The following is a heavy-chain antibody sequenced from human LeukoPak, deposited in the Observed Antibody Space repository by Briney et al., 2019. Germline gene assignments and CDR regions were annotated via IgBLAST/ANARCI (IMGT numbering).Heavy chain of an antibody. CDR3: ARESGPYCPFGH. CDR1: CGSINTTNF. Sequence: SSGTLSLTSGVSCGSINTTNFWSWVRQPPGGGLEWIGEISLRGRTQYNPSLKSRVNISIDESKNHLYLSLASVTAAHTAVYYCARESGPYCPFGHWGQGTLVAVTS. J-gene: IGHJ5*02. CDR2: ISLRGRT. V-gene: IGHV4-4*02. D-gene: IGHD1-26*01.